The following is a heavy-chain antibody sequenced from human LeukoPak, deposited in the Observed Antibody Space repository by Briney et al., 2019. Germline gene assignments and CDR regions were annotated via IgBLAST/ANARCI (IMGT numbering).Heavy chain of an antibody. CDR3: AREVYSGSYFDY. D-gene: IGHD5-12*01. J-gene: IGHJ4*02. Sequence: QAGGSLRLSCAASGFTFSSYWMSWVRQAPGKGLEWVANIKQDGSEKSSVDSVEGRFTISRDNAKNSLYLQMNSLRAEDTAVYYCAREVYSGSYFDYWGQGTLVTVSS. CDR1: GFTFSSYW. V-gene: IGHV3-7*03. CDR2: IKQDGSEK.